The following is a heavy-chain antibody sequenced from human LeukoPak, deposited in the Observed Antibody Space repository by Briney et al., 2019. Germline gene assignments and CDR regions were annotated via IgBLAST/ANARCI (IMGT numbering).Heavy chain of an antibody. CDR1: GYSISSGYY. Sequence: SETLTLTCAVSGYSISSGYYWGWIRQPPGKGLEWIGSIYHSGSTYYNPSLKSRVTISVDTSKNQFSLKLSSVTAADTAVYYCARQGCSWYSRRWYYFDYWGQGTLVTVSS. CDR3: ARQGCSWYSRRWYYFDY. V-gene: IGHV4-38-2*01. D-gene: IGHD6-13*01. J-gene: IGHJ4*02. CDR2: IYHSGST.